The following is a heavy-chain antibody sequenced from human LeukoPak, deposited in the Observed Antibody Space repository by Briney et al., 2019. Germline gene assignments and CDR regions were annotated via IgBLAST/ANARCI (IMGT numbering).Heavy chain of an antibody. J-gene: IGHJ6*02. CDR3: ARSAAAGTMVYYGMDV. CDR1: GGSFSGYY. Sequence: PSETLSLTCAVYGGSFSGYYWSWIRQPPGKGLEWIGEINHSGSTNYNPSLKSRVTISVDTSKNQFSLKLSSVTAADTAVYYCARSAAAGTMVYYGMDVWGQGTTVTVSS. V-gene: IGHV4-34*01. D-gene: IGHD6-13*01. CDR2: INHSGST.